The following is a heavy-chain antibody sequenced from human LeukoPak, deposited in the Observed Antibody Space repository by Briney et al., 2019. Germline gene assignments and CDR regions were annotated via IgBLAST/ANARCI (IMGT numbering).Heavy chain of an antibody. CDR1: GDSVSINSAA. Sequence: SQTFSLTSAISGDSVSINSAACNWSRQSPPRGLEWLGRTYYRSKWYNDYAVSVKSRITTNPDTSKNQFSLQLNSVTPEDTAVYYCARGGTYYYGSGSYYNYFDYWRQGTLVTVSS. CDR3: ARGGTYYYGSGSYYNYFDY. CDR2: TYYRSKWYN. J-gene: IGHJ4*02. D-gene: IGHD3-10*01. V-gene: IGHV6-1*01.